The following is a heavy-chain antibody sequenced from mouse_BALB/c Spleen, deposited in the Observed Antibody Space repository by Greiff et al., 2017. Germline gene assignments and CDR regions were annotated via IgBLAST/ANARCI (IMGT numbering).Heavy chain of an antibody. D-gene: IGHD1-1*01. J-gene: IGHJ1*01. V-gene: IGHV1-7*01. CDR1: GYTFTSYW. CDR3: ARKGYRSFWYFDV. Sequence: VKLMESGAELAKPGASVKMSCKASGYTFTSYWMHWVKQRPGQGLEWIGYINPSTGYTEYNQKFKDKATLTADKSSSTAYMQLSSLTSEDSAVYYCARKGYRSFWYFDVWGAGTTVTVSS. CDR2: INPSTGYT.